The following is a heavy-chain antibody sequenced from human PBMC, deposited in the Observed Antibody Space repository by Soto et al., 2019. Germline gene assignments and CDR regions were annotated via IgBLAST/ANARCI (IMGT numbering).Heavy chain of an antibody. V-gene: IGHV4-34*01. CDR3: ARVIGGELYYYGMDV. CDR1: GGSFSGYY. CDR2: INHSGST. J-gene: IGHJ6*02. Sequence: SETLSLTCAVYGGSFSGYYWSWIRQPPGKGLGWIGEINHSGSTNYNPSLKSRVTISVDTSKNQFSLKLSSVTAADTAVYYCARVIGGELYYYGMDVWGQGTTVTVSS. D-gene: IGHD1-26*01.